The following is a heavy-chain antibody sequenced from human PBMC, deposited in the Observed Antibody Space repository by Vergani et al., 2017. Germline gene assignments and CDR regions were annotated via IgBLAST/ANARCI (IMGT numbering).Heavy chain of an antibody. V-gene: IGHV4-31*03. D-gene: IGHD7-27*01. J-gene: IGHJ4*02. Sequence: QVQLQESGPGLVKPSQTLSLTCTVSGGSISSGGYYWSWIRQHPGKGLEWIGYIYYSVSTYYNPSLKSRVTISVDTSKNQFSLKLSSVTAADTAVYYCAGLALTGDGALFDYWGQGTLVTVSS. CDR3: AGLALTGDGALFDY. CDR1: GGSISSGGYY. CDR2: IYYSVST.